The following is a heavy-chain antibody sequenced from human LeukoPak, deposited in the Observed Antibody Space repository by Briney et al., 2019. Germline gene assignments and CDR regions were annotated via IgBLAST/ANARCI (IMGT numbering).Heavy chain of an antibody. D-gene: IGHD3-3*01. CDR2: ISYDGSNK. Sequence: PGRSLRLSCAASGFTFSSYAMHWVRQAPGKGLEWVAVISYDGSNKYYADSVKSRFTISRDNSKNTLYLQMNSLRAEDTAVYYCARGAIFGVVITRSAFDIWGQGTMVTVSS. J-gene: IGHJ3*02. V-gene: IGHV3-30*04. CDR3: ARGAIFGVVITRSAFDI. CDR1: GFTFSSYA.